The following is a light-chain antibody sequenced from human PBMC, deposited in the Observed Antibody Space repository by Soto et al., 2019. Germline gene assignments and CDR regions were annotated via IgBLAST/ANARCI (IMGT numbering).Light chain of an antibody. Sequence: EIVLTQSPGTLSLSPGERATLSCRASQSVSSSYLAWYQQKPGQAPRLLIFDASNRATVIPDRFSGSGSGTDFTLTSSRLEPEDFAVYDCQQYGSSPLTFGGGTKVELK. CDR2: DAS. CDR1: QSVSSSY. V-gene: IGKV3-20*01. CDR3: QQYGSSPLT. J-gene: IGKJ4*02.